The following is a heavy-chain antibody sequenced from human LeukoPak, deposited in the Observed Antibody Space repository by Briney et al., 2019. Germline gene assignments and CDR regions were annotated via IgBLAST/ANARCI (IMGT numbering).Heavy chain of an antibody. CDR2: IIPIFGTA. D-gene: IGHD6-6*01. J-gene: IGHJ6*02. CDR3: ARGEYSSSFRVYYYYGMDV. V-gene: IGHV1-69*05. CDR1: GGTFSSYA. Sequence: SVKVSCKASGGTFSSYAISWVRQAPGQGLEWMGGIIPIFGTANYAQKFQGRVTMTRDTSTSTVYMELSSLRSEDTAVYYCARGEYSSSFRVYYYYGMDVWGQGTTVTVSS.